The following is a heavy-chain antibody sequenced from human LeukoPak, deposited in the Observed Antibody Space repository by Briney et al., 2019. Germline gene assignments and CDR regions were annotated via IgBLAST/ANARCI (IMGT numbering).Heavy chain of an antibody. Sequence: GGSLRLSCEASGFIFNDYAMHWVRQVPGKGLEWISLITWNGGHTYYADSVKGRFTISRDNIKNSLYLQMNSLRPEDTALYYCAKDRGYNSYFDYWGQGTLVTV. CDR2: ITWNGGHT. CDR3: AKDRGYNSYFDY. CDR1: GFIFNDYA. J-gene: IGHJ4*02. D-gene: IGHD5-24*01. V-gene: IGHV3-43D*04.